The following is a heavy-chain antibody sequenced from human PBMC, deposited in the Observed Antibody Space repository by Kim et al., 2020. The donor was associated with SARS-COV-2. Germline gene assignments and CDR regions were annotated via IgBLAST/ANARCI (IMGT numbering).Heavy chain of an antibody. V-gene: IGHV3-33*01. D-gene: IGHD1-1*01. Sequence: GGSLRLSCAASGFTLSYYGMHWVRQAPGKGLEWVATIWSDGSNKYYVDSVEGRFAISRDTSKSTVFLQMNSLRAEDTAVYYCARDADTTGTYWYFALWGRGTLVTVSA. CDR2: IWSDGSNK. CDR1: GFTLSYYG. CDR3: ARDADTTGTYWYFAL. J-gene: IGHJ2*01.